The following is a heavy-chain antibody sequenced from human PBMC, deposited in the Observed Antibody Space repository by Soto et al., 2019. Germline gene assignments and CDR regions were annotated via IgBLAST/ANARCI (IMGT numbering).Heavy chain of an antibody. CDR1: GFTFSDYY. V-gene: IGHV3-11*01. CDR3: ARAADTAMVTGVDY. CDR2: ISSSGSTI. Sequence: GGSLRLSCAASGFTFSDYYMSWIRQAPGKGLEWVSYISSSGSTIYYAGSVKGRFTISRDNAKNSLYLQMNSLRAEDTAVYYCARAADTAMVTGVDYWGQGTLVTVSS. J-gene: IGHJ4*02. D-gene: IGHD5-18*01.